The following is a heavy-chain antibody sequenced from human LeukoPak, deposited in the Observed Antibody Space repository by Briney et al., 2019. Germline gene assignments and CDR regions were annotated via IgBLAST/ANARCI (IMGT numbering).Heavy chain of an antibody. CDR3: ASSALRRGYVDGWFDP. V-gene: IGHV4-59*01. J-gene: IGHJ5*02. D-gene: IGHD5-12*01. CDR1: GGSSSSYY. Sequence: PSETLSLTGTVSGGSSSSYYWSWIRQPPGKGLEWIGYIYYSGSTNYNPSLKSRVTISVDTSKNQFSLKLSSVTAADTAVYYCASSALRRGYVDGWFDPWGQGTLVTVSS. CDR2: IYYSGST.